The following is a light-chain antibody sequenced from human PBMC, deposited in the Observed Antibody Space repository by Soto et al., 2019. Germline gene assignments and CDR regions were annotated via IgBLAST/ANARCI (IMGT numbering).Light chain of an antibody. CDR1: QTISNY. J-gene: IGKJ1*01. Sequence: DMQMTQSPSSLSASVGDRVTITCRASQTISNYLNWYQQKPGTAPKLLLYAASTLLSGVPSRFTGGGSGTDFTLTIDSLQPEDFATYFCQQSYSSPWTFAQGTRVEI. V-gene: IGKV1-39*01. CDR2: AAS. CDR3: QQSYSSPWT.